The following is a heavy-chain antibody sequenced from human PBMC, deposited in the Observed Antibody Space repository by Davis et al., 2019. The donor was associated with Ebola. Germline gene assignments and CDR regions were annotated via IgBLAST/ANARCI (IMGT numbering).Heavy chain of an antibody. V-gene: IGHV1-46*01. J-gene: IGHJ6*03. CDR2: INPSGGGT. CDR3: AREVVVVPTAIQSYFYYYMDV. CDR1: GYTFTSYY. D-gene: IGHD2-2*02. Sequence: AAFVKVSCKASGYTFTSYYIHWVRQAPGQGLEWMGMINPSGGGTSYAQKFQDRVTMTRDTSTSTVYMELSSLRSEDTAVYYCAREVVVVPTAIQSYFYYYMDVWGKGSTVTVSS.